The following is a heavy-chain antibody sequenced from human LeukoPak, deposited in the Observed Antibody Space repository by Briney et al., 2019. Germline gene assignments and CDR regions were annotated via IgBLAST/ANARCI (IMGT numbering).Heavy chain of an antibody. CDR3: ARDSSGWYVIDY. D-gene: IGHD6-19*01. Sequence: SETLSLTCTVSGGSISSSSYYWGWIRQPPGKGLEWIGSIYYSGSTYYNPSLKSRVTISVDTSKNQFSLKLSSVTAADTAVYYCARDSSGWYVIDYWGQGTLVTVSS. V-gene: IGHV4-39*07. J-gene: IGHJ4*02. CDR1: GGSISSSSYY. CDR2: IYYSGST.